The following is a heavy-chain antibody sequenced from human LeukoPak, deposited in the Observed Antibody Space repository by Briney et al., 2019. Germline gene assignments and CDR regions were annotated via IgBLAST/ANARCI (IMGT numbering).Heavy chain of an antibody. CDR2: INYSGDS. CDR3: ARDVAQQLVFDF. J-gene: IGHJ4*02. CDR1: GGSISSYY. V-gene: IGHV4-59*01. D-gene: IGHD6-13*01. Sequence: SETLSLTCTVSGGSISSYYWTWIRQPPGKGLEWIGYINYSGDSKYTPSLKSRVTMSIDTSKNQFSLNLTSVTAADTAVYYCARDVAQQLVFDFWGRGILVTVSS.